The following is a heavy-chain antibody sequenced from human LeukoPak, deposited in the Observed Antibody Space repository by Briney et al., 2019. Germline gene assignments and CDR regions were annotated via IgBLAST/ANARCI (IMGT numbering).Heavy chain of an antibody. CDR2: IYYSGST. D-gene: IGHD2-2*01. CDR3: ARDALYCSSTSCYRYWYFDV. CDR1: GGSIGTYY. J-gene: IGHJ2*01. Sequence: SETLSLTCTVSGGSIGTYYWSWIRQPPGKGLEWIGYIYYSGSTNYNPSLKSRVTMSVDTSKNQFSLKLSSVTAADTAVYYCARDALYCSSTSCYRYWYFDVWGRGTLVTVSS. V-gene: IGHV4-59*12.